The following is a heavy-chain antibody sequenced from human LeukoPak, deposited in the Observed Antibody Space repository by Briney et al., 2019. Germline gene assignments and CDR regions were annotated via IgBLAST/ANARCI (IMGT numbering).Heavy chain of an antibody. Sequence: GGSLRLSCAASGFTFSSYSMNWVRQAPGKGLEWVSSISSSRNYIYYADSVKGRFTISRDNAKNSLYLQMNNLRAEDTAVYYCARDFYGGATDYWGQGTLVTVSS. CDR3: ARDFYGGATDY. J-gene: IGHJ4*02. D-gene: IGHD1-26*01. CDR1: GFTFSSYS. V-gene: IGHV3-21*01. CDR2: ISSSRNYI.